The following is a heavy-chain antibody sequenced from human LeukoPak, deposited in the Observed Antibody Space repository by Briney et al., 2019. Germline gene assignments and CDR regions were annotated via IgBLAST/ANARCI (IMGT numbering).Heavy chain of an antibody. J-gene: IGHJ4*02. CDR3: VRGGTYYLPY. V-gene: IGHV4-39*07. CDR2: IYYSGST. Sequence: SETLSLTCTVSGGSISSSSYYWGWIRQPPGEGLEWIGSIYYSGSTDYNPSLKSRVTISMDKSKNQLSLRLNSVTAADTAIYYCVRGGTYYLPYWGQGILVTVSS. D-gene: IGHD1-26*01. CDR1: GGSISSSSYY.